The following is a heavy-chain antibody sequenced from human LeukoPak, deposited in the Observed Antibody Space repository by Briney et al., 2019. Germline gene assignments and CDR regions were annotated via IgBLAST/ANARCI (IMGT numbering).Heavy chain of an antibody. Sequence: VGSLRLSCAASGFTFSGSAMHWVRQASGKGLEWVGRIRTKANSYATAYAASVKGRFTISRDDSKNTAYLQMNSLKTEDTAVYYCTRHRGGSYYGDYWGQGTLVTVSS. D-gene: IGHD1-26*01. J-gene: IGHJ4*02. CDR2: IRTKANSYAT. CDR1: GFTFSGSA. V-gene: IGHV3-73*01. CDR3: TRHRGGSYYGDY.